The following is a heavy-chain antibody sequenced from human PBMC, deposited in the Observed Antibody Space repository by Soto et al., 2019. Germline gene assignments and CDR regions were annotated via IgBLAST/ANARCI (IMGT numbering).Heavy chain of an antibody. J-gene: IGHJ5*02. D-gene: IGHD3-16*01. Sequence: QVQLVESGGGVVQPGRSLRLSCAASGFTFSSYAMHWVRQAPGKGLEWVAVISYDGSNKYYADSVKGRFTISRDNSKNTLYLQMNSLRAEDTAVYYWARGGGNNWFDPWGQGTLVTVSS. CDR2: ISYDGSNK. V-gene: IGHV3-30-3*01. CDR3: ARGGGNNWFDP. CDR1: GFTFSSYA.